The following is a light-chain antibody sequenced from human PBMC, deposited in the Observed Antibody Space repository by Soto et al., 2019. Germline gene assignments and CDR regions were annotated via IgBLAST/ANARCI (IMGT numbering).Light chain of an antibody. CDR2: GNN. J-gene: IGLJ2*01. V-gene: IGLV1-51*02. Sequence: QSVLTQPPSVSAAPGQMVTISCSGGSSNIGSNDISWYQQLPGTAPRLLIYGNNKRPSGIPDRFSGSKSGTSATLGITGLQTGDEADYYCGTWDSSLAAGVFGGGTKLTV. CDR3: GTWDSSLAAGV. CDR1: SSNIGSND.